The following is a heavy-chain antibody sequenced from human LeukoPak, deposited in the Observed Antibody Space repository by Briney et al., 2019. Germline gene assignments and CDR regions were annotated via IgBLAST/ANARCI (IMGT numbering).Heavy chain of an antibody. CDR3: AKDFSSGTYYPYYYYGMDV. CDR2: ISGDGGST. CDR1: GFTFDDYA. D-gene: IGHD3-10*01. V-gene: IGHV3-43*02. J-gene: IGHJ6*02. Sequence: PGGSLRLSCAASGFTFDDYAMHWVRQAPGKGLEWVSLISGDGGSTYYADSVKGRFTISRDNSKNSLYLQMNSLRTGDTALYYCAKDFSSGTYYPYYYYGMDVWGQGTTVTVSS.